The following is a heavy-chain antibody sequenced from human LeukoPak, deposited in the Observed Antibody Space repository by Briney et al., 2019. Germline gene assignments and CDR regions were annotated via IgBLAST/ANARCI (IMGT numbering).Heavy chain of an antibody. CDR2: IYHSGST. D-gene: IGHD2-2*02. V-gene: IGHV4-39*07. J-gene: IGHJ4*02. CDR3: ASIPGDY. Sequence: SETLSLTCTVSGGSISSSSYYWGWIRQPPGKGLEGIGEIYHSGSTNYNPSLKSRVTISVDKSKNQFSLKLSSVTAADTAVYYCASIPGDYWGQGTLVTVSS. CDR1: GGSISSSSYY.